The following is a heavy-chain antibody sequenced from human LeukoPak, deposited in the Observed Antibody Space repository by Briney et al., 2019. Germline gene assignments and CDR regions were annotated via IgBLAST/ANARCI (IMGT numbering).Heavy chain of an antibody. J-gene: IGHJ3*02. CDR1: GFTFSSYG. D-gene: IGHD2-15*01. CDR2: IRYDGSNK. V-gene: IGHV3-30*02. Sequence: PGGSLRLSCAASGFTFSSYGMHWVRQAPGKGPEWVAFIRYDGSNKYYADSVKGRFTISRDNSKNSLYLQMNSLRAEDTAVYYCARTGYCSGGSCYRPDIWGQGTMVTVSS. CDR3: ARTGYCSGGSCYRPDI.